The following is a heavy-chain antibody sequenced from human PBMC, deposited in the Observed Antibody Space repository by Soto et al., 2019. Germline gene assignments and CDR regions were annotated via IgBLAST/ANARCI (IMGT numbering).Heavy chain of an antibody. CDR3: ARDWSSDY. J-gene: IGHJ4*02. Sequence: EVQLVESGGGLVQPGGSLRLSCAASGFTVSSNYMRWVRQAPGKGLEWVSVIYSDGSTYYADSVKGRFTISRHNSKNTLYLQMNNLRAEHPSVYYCARDWSSDYWGQGTLVTVSS. V-gene: IGHV3-53*04. CDR2: IYSDGST. CDR1: GFTVSSNY.